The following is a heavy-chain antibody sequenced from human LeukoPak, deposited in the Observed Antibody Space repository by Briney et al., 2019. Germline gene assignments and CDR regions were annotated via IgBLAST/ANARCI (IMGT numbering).Heavy chain of an antibody. CDR1: GFTFSDYA. Sequence: GESLRLSCAASGFTFSDYAMHWVRQAPGKGLEWVSGISWNSGSIGYADSVKGRFTISRDNAKNSLYLQMNSLRAEDTALYYCAKLGSGWLRDFDYWGQGTLVTVSS. CDR3: AKLGSGWLRDFDY. J-gene: IGHJ4*02. D-gene: IGHD6-19*01. CDR2: ISWNSGSI. V-gene: IGHV3-9*01.